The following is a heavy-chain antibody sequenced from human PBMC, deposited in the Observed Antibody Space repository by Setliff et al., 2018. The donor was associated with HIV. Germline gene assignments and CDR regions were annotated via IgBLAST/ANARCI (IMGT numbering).Heavy chain of an antibody. J-gene: IGHJ4*02. D-gene: IGHD6-19*01. CDR3: AREALHAGGW. CDR2: INPSGGGT. V-gene: IGHV1-46*01. Sequence: GASVKVSCKASGYTFTSYYIHWVRQAPGQGLEWMGIINPSGGGTTYAQTFQDRVTMSRDTSTSTVYMELSSLRSEDTAVYYCAREALHAGGWRGQGTLVTVSS. CDR1: GYTFTSYY.